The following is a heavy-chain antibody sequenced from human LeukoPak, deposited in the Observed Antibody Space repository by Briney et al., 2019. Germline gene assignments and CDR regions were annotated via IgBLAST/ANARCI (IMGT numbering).Heavy chain of an antibody. Sequence: SATLSLTCTVAGGSVSSGSYYWGWLRQPPGKGLEWIGYIYYSGSTNYNPSLKSRVTISVDTSKNQFSLKLGSVTAADTAVYYCARDFAAGSGSYYNWFDPWGQGTLVTVSS. CDR3: ARDFAAGSGSYYNWFDP. D-gene: IGHD3-10*01. V-gene: IGHV4-61*01. CDR1: GGSVSSGSYY. CDR2: IYYSGST. J-gene: IGHJ5*02.